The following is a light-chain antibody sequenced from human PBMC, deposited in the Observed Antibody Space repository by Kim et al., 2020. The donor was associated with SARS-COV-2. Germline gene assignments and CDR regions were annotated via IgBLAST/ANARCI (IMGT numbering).Light chain of an antibody. J-gene: IGLJ3*02. CDR1: SANNGAGYD. Sequence: GQRVTISRTGSSANNGAGYDVQWYQQLPGTDPKILIYGNSNRPSGVPDRFSGSKSGTSASLAITGLQAEDEADYYCQSYDSSLNWVFGGGTQLTVL. CDR3: QSYDSSLNWV. CDR2: GNS. V-gene: IGLV1-40*01.